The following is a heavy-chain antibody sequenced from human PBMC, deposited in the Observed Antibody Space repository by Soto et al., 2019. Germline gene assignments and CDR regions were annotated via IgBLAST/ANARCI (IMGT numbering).Heavy chain of an antibody. CDR2: ISYDGSNK. CDR3: AKDKGDSYGFEVGYAFDY. CDR1: GFTFSSYG. J-gene: IGHJ4*02. V-gene: IGHV3-30*18. D-gene: IGHD5-18*01. Sequence: HPGGSLRLSCAASGFTFSSYGMHWVRQAPGKGLEWVAVISYDGSNKYYADSVKGRFTISRDNSKNTLYLQMNSLRAEDTAVYYCAKDKGDSYGFEVGYAFDYWGQGTLVTVSS.